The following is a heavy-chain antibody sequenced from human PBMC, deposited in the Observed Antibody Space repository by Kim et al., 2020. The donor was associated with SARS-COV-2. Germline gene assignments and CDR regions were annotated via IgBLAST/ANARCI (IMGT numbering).Heavy chain of an antibody. J-gene: IGHJ4*02. D-gene: IGHD3-10*01. V-gene: IGHV3-48*04. CDR1: GFTFSSYS. CDR3: ARDTGHYYGSGGR. Sequence: GGSLRLSCAASGFTFSSYSMNWVRQAPGKGLEWVSYISSSSSTIYYADSVKGRFTISRDNAKNSLYLQMNSLRAEDTAVYYCARDTGHYYGSGGRWGQGTLVTVSS. CDR2: ISSSSSTI.